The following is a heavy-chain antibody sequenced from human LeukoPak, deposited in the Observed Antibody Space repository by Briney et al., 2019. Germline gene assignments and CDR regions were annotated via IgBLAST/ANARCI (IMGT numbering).Heavy chain of an antibody. Sequence: GESLRLSCAASGFTFSNYDMHWVHQATGKGLEWVSSIGTVGDTYYSDSVKGRFTISRENAKNSWYLQMSSLRAGDTAVYYCLRDCNNIRCSGARMDVWGQGTTVIVSS. CDR2: IGTVGDT. V-gene: IGHV3-13*01. CDR1: GFTFSNYD. J-gene: IGHJ6*02. D-gene: IGHD3-10*01. CDR3: LRDCNNIRCSGARMDV.